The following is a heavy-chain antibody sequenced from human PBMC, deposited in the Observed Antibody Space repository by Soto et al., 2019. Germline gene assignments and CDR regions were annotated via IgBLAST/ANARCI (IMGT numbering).Heavy chain of an antibody. Sequence: SVKVSCKTSGGTFSTYAIYWVRQAPGQGLEWMGAIIPLFGTADYAQKFQGRVTITADESTSTAYMELSSLRSEDTAVYYCARPKGSYSSGYFYFDYWGQGTLVTVSS. CDR3: ARPKGSYSSGYFYFDY. J-gene: IGHJ4*02. CDR2: IIPLFGTA. V-gene: IGHV1-69*13. CDR1: GGTFSTYA. D-gene: IGHD6-19*01.